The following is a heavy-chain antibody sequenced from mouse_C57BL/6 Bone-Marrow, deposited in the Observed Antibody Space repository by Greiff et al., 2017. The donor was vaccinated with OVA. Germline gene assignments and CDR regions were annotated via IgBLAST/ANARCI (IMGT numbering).Heavy chain of an antibody. D-gene: IGHD1-1*01. V-gene: IGHV5-17*01. CDR1: GFTFSDYG. Sequence: EVKVVESGGGLVKPGGSLKLSCAASGFTFSDYGMHWVRQAPEKGLEWVAYISSGSSTIYYADTVKGRFTISRDNAKNTLFLQMTSLRSEDTAMYYCARGPYYYGSSMYYFDYWGQGTTLTVSS. J-gene: IGHJ2*01. CDR3: ARGPYYYGSSMYYFDY. CDR2: ISSGSSTI.